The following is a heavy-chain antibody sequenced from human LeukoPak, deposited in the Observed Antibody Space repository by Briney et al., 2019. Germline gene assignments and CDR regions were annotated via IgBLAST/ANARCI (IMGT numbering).Heavy chain of an antibody. D-gene: IGHD2-21*02. Sequence: ASVKVSCKASGYTFTSYAMHWARQAPGQRLEWMGWINAGNGNTRYSQKFQGRVTITRDTSASTAYMELSSLRSEDTAVYYCARYCGGDCPIANDAFDIWGQGTMVTVSS. CDR2: INAGNGNT. CDR1: GYTFTSYA. J-gene: IGHJ3*02. CDR3: ARYCGGDCPIANDAFDI. V-gene: IGHV1-3*01.